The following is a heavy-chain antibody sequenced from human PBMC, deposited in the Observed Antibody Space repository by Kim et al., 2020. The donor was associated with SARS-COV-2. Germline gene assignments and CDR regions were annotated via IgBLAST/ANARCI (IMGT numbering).Heavy chain of an antibody. CDR2: ISSGGNTF. Sequence: GGSLRLSCEVSGFTFSDYYMSWIRQAPGKGLEWVSYISSGGNTFYYAASVEGRFTISRDNAKNTLFLQMNNLRDDDTAMYFCANFGESGGRFQNDWGRGTLVSVSS. D-gene: IGHD2-15*01. J-gene: IGHJ4*02. CDR1: GFTFSDYY. V-gene: IGHV3-11*01. CDR3: ANFGESGGRFQND.